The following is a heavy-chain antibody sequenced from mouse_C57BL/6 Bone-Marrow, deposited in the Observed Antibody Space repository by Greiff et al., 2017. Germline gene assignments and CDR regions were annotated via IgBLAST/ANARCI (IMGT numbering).Heavy chain of an antibody. CDR1: GFSLSTFGMG. D-gene: IGHD2-1*01. CDR2: IWWDDDK. V-gene: IGHV8-8*01. J-gene: IGHJ3*01. Sequence: QVTLKVSGPGILQPSQTLSLSCSFSGFSLSTFGMGVGWIRQPSGQGLEWLAHIWWDDDKYYNPALKSRLTNSKDTSKNQVFLKIANVATADTATYYCARIGDYGNYYWGQGTLVTVSA. CDR3: ARIGDYGNYY.